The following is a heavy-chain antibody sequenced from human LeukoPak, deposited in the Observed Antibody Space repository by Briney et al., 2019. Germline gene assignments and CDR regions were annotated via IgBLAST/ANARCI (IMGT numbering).Heavy chain of an antibody. J-gene: IGHJ5*02. CDR3: ARENPGVGFPSERNWFDP. V-gene: IGHV3-11*01. CDR1: GFTFSDYY. CDR2: ISSSGSTI. D-gene: IGHD3-3*01. Sequence: GGSLRLSCAASGFTFSDYYMSWIRQAPGKGLEWVSYISSSGSTIYYADSVKGRFTISRDNAKNSLYLQMNSLRAEDTAVYYRARENPGVGFPSERNWFDPWGQGTLVTVSS.